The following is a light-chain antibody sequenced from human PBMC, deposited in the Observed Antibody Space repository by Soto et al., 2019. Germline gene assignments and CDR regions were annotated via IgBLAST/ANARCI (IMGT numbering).Light chain of an antibody. CDR2: GAS. V-gene: IGKV3-20*01. Sequence: EIVLTQSPGTLSLSPGERATLSCRASQSVSSSYLAWYQQKPGQASRLLIYGASSRATGIPDRFSGSGSGTDFTLTISRLEPEDFAVYYCQQYGSSPWTFGQGTNVEIK. J-gene: IGKJ1*01. CDR3: QQYGSSPWT. CDR1: QSVSSSY.